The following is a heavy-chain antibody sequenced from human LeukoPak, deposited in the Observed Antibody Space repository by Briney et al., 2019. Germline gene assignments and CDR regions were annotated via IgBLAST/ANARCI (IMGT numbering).Heavy chain of an antibody. CDR3: ARRLTQYDCFDP. D-gene: IGHD2-2*01. Sequence: SQTLSLTCAISGDSVSSKSAAWNWIRQSPSRGLEWLGRTYYRSTWYNDYAVSVRGRITVNPDTSKNQFSLHLNSVTPEDTAVYYCARRLTQYDCFDPWGQGILVTVSS. CDR2: TYYRSTWYN. CDR1: GDSVSSKSAA. J-gene: IGHJ5*02. V-gene: IGHV6-1*01.